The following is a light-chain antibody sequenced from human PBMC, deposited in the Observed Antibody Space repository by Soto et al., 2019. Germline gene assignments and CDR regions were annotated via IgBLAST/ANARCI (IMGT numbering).Light chain of an antibody. V-gene: IGKV1-33*01. J-gene: IGKJ1*01. Sequence: DIQMTQSPSSLSASLGDRITITCQASQGISNRLNWYQQKPGTAPKLLIYDASNLQTGVPSRFSGSGSGTAFTFTISSLQPEDTATYYCQQYDNLPSWTFGQGTKVEIK. CDR3: QQYDNLPSWT. CDR2: DAS. CDR1: QGISNR.